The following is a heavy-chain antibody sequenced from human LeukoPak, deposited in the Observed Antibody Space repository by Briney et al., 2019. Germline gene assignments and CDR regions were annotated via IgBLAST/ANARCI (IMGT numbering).Heavy chain of an antibody. CDR1: GFTFSDYY. CDR3: TFSSYGDHVGVDAFDI. Sequence: PGGSLRLSCAASGFTFSDYYMTWIRQAPGKGLVWVSRINGDGSTTNYADSVKGRFTISRDNAKNTLYLQMNSLRAEDTAVYYCTFSSYGDHVGVDAFDIWGQGTMVTVSS. D-gene: IGHD4-17*01. CDR2: INGDGSTT. V-gene: IGHV3-74*01. J-gene: IGHJ3*02.